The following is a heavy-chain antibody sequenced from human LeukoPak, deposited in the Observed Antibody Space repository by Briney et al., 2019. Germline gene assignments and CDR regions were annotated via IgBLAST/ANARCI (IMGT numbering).Heavy chain of an antibody. Sequence: GGSLRLSCAASGFTFSSYEMNWVRQAPGKGLEFISYISHSGNIIYYADSVKGRFTISRDNAKNSLSLQMSSLKAEDTAVYYCVREAAATLFDYWGQGTLVTVSS. J-gene: IGHJ4*02. D-gene: IGHD1-26*01. V-gene: IGHV3-48*03. CDR1: GFTFSSYE. CDR2: ISHSGNII. CDR3: VREAAATLFDY.